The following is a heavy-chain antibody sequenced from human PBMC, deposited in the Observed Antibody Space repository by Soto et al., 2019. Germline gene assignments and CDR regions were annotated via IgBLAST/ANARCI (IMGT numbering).Heavy chain of an antibody. Sequence: QVQLVQSGAEVKKPGSSVKVSCKASGGTFSSYAISWVRQAPGQGLEWMGGIIPIFGTANYAQKFQGRVTITADESTGTAYMGLSSLRSEDTAVYYWAPHVPAACYYYGMDVWGQGATVTVSS. CDR2: IIPIFGTA. J-gene: IGHJ6*02. CDR1: GGTFSSYA. CDR3: APHVPAACYYYGMDV. V-gene: IGHV1-69*12. D-gene: IGHD2-2*01.